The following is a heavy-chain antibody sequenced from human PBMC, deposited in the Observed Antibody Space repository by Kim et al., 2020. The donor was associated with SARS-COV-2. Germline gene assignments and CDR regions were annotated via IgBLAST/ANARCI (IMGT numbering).Heavy chain of an antibody. V-gene: IGHV4-39*01. CDR3: ARLQGRLYYDSSGSSFQH. J-gene: IGHJ1*01. D-gene: IGHD3-22*01. CDR1: GGSISSSSYY. CDR2: IYYSGST. Sequence: SETLSLTCTVSGGSISSSSYYWGWIRQPPGKGLEWIGSIYYSGSTYYNPSLKSRVTISVDTSKNQFSLKLSSVTAADTAVYYCARLQGRLYYDSSGSSFQHWGQGTLVTVSS.